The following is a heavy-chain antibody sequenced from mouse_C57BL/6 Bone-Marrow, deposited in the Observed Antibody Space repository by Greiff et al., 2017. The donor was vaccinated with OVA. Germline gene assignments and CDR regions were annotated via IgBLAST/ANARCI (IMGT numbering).Heavy chain of an antibody. V-gene: IGHV5-17*01. J-gene: IGHJ4*01. CDR3: ARNYDLYYAMDY. Sequence: EVQGVESGGGLVKPGGSLKLSCAASGFTFSDYGMHWVRQAPEKGLEWVAYISSGSSTIYYAATVKGRFTISRDNAKNTLFLQMTSLRSEDTAMYYCARNYDLYYAMDYWGQGTSVTVSS. CDR1: GFTFSDYG. CDR2: ISSGSSTI. D-gene: IGHD2-4*01.